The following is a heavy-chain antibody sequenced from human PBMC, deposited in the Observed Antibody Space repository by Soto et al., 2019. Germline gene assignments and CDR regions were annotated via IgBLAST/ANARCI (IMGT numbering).Heavy chain of an antibody. CDR3: AKDGRGSGSHYNSFGY. J-gene: IGHJ4*02. CDR2: IYSTGTT. V-gene: IGHV3-53*01. CDR1: GFTVGNNY. Sequence: EVQLVESGGGLIQPGGSLKLSCAASGFTVGNNYMSWVRQAPGKGLEWVSLIYSTGTTKYADSVKGRFTVSRDNAKNTLYLQMNSLRDEDTAVYYCAKDGRGSGSHYNSFGYWGQGTLVTVS. D-gene: IGHD3-10*01.